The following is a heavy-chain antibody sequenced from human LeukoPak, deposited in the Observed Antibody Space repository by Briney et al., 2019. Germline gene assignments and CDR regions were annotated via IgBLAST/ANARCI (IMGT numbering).Heavy chain of an antibody. CDR1: GFTFSSYA. V-gene: IGHV3-23*01. D-gene: IGHD3-9*01. Sequence: GGSLRLSCAASGFTFSSYAMSWVRQAPGKGLEWVSAISGSGGSTYYADSVKGRFTISRDNSKNTLYLQMNSLRAEDTAVYYCAKDQPLSHYNYFGMDVWGQGTTVTVSS. CDR3: AKDQPLSHYNYFGMDV. J-gene: IGHJ6*02. CDR2: ISGSGGST.